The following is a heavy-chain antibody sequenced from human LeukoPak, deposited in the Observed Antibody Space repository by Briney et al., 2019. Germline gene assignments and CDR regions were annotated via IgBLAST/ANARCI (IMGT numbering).Heavy chain of an antibody. D-gene: IGHD3-22*01. CDR2: IYTSGST. V-gene: IGHV4-61*02. J-gene: IGHJ6*03. CDR3: ARDLNYDSSGYENYYYMDV. Sequence: SQTLSLTCTVSGGSISSGSYYWSWIRQPAGKGLEWIGRIYTSGSTNYNPSLKSRVTISVDTSKNQFSLKLSSVTAADTAVYYCARDLNYDSSGYENYYYMDVWGKGTTVTVSS. CDR1: GGSISSGSYY.